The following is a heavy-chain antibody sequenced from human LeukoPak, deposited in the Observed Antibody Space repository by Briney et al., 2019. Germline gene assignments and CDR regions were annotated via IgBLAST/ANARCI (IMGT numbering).Heavy chain of an antibody. CDR2: IYYGGST. J-gene: IGHJ5*01. Sequence: SETLSLTCSVSGDSIGSYYWTWIRQSPGKGLEWNGYIYYGGSTNYSPSLKSRVSISVDTSNNHFSLQLRSVSAADTAIYYCARGRARDGSYPWFDSRGQGTLVTVSS. CDR3: ARGRARDGSYPWFDS. CDR1: GDSIGSYY. V-gene: IGHV4-59*01. D-gene: IGHD3-16*02.